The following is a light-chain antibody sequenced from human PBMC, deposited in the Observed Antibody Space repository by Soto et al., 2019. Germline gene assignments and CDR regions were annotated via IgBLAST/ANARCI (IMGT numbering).Light chain of an antibody. Sequence: EIVLTQSPGTLSLSPGDRATLSCRASHSVSSDYLAWYQQKPGQAPRLLIYGASRGAAGIPDRVSGSGSGTDCTLTISRLEPEDFAVYFCQQYGRSPMFTFGQGTKLEVK. CDR3: QQYGRSPMFT. V-gene: IGKV3-20*01. CDR1: HSVSSDY. CDR2: GAS. J-gene: IGKJ2*01.